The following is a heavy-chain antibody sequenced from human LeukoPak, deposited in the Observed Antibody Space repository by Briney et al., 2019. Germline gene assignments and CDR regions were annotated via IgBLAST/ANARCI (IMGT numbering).Heavy chain of an antibody. CDR1: GYTFTSYD. J-gene: IGHJ4*02. V-gene: IGHV1-8*01. CDR3: ARASFGSVPGIAATED. D-gene: IGHD6-13*01. Sequence: ASVKVSCKASGYTFTSYDINWVRQATGQGLEWMGWMNPNSGNTGYAQKFQGRVTMTRNTSISTAYMELSSLRSEDTAVYYCARASFGSVPGIAATEDWGQGTLVTVSS. CDR2: MNPNSGNT.